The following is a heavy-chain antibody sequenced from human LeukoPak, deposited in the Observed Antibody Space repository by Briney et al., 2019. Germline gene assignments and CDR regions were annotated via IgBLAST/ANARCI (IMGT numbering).Heavy chain of an antibody. CDR2: IYYSGST. CDR1: GGSISSSIYY. V-gene: IGHV4-39*07. J-gene: IGHJ6*03. CDR3: ARTNDYGSSGYYSWDYYYYMDV. D-gene: IGHD3-22*01. Sequence: SETLSLTCTVSGGSISSSIYYWGWIRQPPGKGLEWIGSIYYSGSTYYNPSLKSRVTISVDTSKNQFSLKLSSVTAADTAVYYCARTNDYGSSGYYSWDYYYYMDVWGKGTTVTVSS.